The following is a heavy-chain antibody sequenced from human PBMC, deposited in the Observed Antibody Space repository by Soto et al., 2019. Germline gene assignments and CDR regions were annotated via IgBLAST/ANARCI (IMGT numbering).Heavy chain of an antibody. Sequence: QVQLVQSGAEVKKPGASVKVSCKASGYTFTSYGISWVRQAPGQGLEWMGWISAYNGNTNYAQKLQGRVTMTTDTSTSTAYMELRSLRSDDTALYYCARDRVRHIVVVTASFDYWGQVTLVTVSS. V-gene: IGHV1-18*01. CDR3: ARDRVRHIVVVTASFDY. CDR1: GYTFTSYG. D-gene: IGHD2-21*02. CDR2: ISAYNGNT. J-gene: IGHJ4*02.